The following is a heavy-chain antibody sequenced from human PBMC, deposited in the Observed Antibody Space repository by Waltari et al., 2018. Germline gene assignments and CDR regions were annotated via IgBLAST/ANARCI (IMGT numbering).Heavy chain of an antibody. CDR1: GGTFSSYA. CDR3: ARAYLGEWLSLNWFDP. CDR2: IIPIFGTS. Sequence: QVQLVQSGAAVKKPGSSVKVSCKASGGTFSSYAISWVRQATGKGLEWMGGIIPIFGTSNYAQKFQGRVTITADESTSTAYMELSSLRSEDTAVYYCARAYLGEWLSLNWFDPWGQGTLVTVSS. V-gene: IGHV1-69*12. D-gene: IGHD3-3*01. J-gene: IGHJ5*02.